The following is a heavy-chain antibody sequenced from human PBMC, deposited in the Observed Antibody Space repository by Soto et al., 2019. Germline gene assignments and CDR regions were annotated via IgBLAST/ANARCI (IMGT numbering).Heavy chain of an antibody. J-gene: IGHJ4*02. D-gene: IGHD7-27*01. V-gene: IGHV1-46*01. Sequence: QVQLVQSGAEVKKPGASVKVSCKASGYTFTNYYMHWVRQAPGQGLEWMGVINPSDSSTNYAQRFRGRVTMTRDTSTTTVYMELSSLRSEDTAIYYCARIDISTNWGGSWGQGTLVTVSS. CDR3: ARIDISTNWGGS. CDR1: GYTFTNYY. CDR2: INPSDSST.